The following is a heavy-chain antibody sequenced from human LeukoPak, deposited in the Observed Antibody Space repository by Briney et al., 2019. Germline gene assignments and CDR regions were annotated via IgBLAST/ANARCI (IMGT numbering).Heavy chain of an antibody. Sequence: GESLKISCKGSGYSFNIYWIGWVRQMPGKGLEWMGIIYPVDSDTRYSPSFQGQASISVDKSISAAYLQWSSLKASDTAMYYCARSVTSRDGFDIWGQGTMVTVSS. CDR2: IYPVDSDT. CDR3: ARSVTSRDGFDI. J-gene: IGHJ3*02. V-gene: IGHV5-51*01. CDR1: GYSFNIYW.